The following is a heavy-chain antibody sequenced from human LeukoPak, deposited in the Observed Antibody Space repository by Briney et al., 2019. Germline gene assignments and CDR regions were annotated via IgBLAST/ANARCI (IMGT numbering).Heavy chain of an antibody. D-gene: IGHD1-20*01. CDR1: GGSFSGYY. Sequence: SETLSLTCAVYGGSFSGYYWSWIRQPPGKGLEWIGEMNHSGSTNYNPSLKSRVTISVDTSKNQFSLKLSSVTAADTAVYYCARRGRYNSFDYWGQGTLVTVSS. CDR3: ARRGRYNSFDY. J-gene: IGHJ4*02. V-gene: IGHV4-34*01. CDR2: MNHSGST.